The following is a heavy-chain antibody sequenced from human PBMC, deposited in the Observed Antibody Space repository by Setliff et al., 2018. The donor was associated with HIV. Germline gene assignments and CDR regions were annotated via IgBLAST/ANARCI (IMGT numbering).Heavy chain of an antibody. CDR1: GASISSNT. D-gene: IGHD4-17*01. CDR3: AAFFVTPLMTQDF. J-gene: IGHJ4*02. Sequence: ASETLSLTCIVSGASISSNTWSWIRQAPGKGLQWIGFIYNTETTNYNPSLKSRVTISRDPSTKQFSLKMTSMTAADTAVYYCAAFFVTPLMTQDFWGQGTLVTVSS. CDR2: IYNTETT. V-gene: IGHV4-59*03.